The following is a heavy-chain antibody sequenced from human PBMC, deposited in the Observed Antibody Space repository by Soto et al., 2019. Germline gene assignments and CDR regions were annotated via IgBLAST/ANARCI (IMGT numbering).Heavy chain of an antibody. CDR1: GGTFSSYT. Sequence: QVQLVQSGAEVKKPGSSVKVSCKASGGTFSSYTISWVRQAPGQGLEWMGRIIPILGIANYAQKFQGRVTITADKSTSTAYMELSSLRSEDTAVYYCAREPREDYYGSGSYIWFDPWGQGTLVTVSS. CDR2: IIPILGIA. CDR3: AREPREDYYGSGSYIWFDP. J-gene: IGHJ5*02. V-gene: IGHV1-69*08. D-gene: IGHD3-10*01.